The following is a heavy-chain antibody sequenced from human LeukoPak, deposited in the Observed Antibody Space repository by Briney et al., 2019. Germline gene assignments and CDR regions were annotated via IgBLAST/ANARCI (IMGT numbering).Heavy chain of an antibody. CDR1: GGSFSGYY. V-gene: IGHV4-59*10. Sequence: PSETLSLTCAVYGGSFSGYYWSWIRQPAGKGLEWIGRIYTSGSTNYNPSLKSRVTMSVDTSKNQFSLKLSSVTAADTAVYYCARVISDYGDYPDYYYYMDVWGKGTTVTISS. J-gene: IGHJ6*03. CDR2: IYTSGST. D-gene: IGHD4-17*01. CDR3: ARVISDYGDYPDYYYYMDV.